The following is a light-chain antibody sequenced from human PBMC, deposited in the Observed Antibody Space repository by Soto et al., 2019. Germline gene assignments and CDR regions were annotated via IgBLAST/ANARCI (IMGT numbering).Light chain of an antibody. Sequence: DIQLTQSPSVLSASVGDTVTITCRASQALSNYLAWYQQKPGKAPDLLIYSASTLQGGVPSRFRGSGSEAEFSLTIRALQPEDFATYYCQQLSRYPLTFGGGTKVDIK. CDR3: QQLSRYPLT. J-gene: IGKJ4*01. CDR2: SAS. CDR1: QALSNY. V-gene: IGKV1-9*01.